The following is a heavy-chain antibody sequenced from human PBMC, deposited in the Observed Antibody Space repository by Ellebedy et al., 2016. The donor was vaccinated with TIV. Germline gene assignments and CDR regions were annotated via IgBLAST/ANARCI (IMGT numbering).Heavy chain of an antibody. J-gene: IGHJ4*02. CDR3: ARAPGSGWYTPGFDH. V-gene: IGHV3-30*07. D-gene: IGHD6-19*01. Sequence: DSVKGRFTISRDNSKNTLYLQMNSLRVEDTAVYYCARAPGSGWYTPGFDHWGQGTLVTVSS.